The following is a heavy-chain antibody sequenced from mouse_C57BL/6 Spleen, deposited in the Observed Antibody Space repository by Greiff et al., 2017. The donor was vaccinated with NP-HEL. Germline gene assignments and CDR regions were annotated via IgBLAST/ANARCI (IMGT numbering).Heavy chain of an antibody. Sequence: EVHLVESGGGLVKPGGSLKLSCAASGFTFSSYAMSWVRQTPEKRLEWVATISDGGSYTYYPDNVKGRFTISRDNAKNNLYLQMSHLKSEDTAMYYCARRNYYGSSYDYWGQGTTLTVSS. D-gene: IGHD1-1*01. J-gene: IGHJ2*01. V-gene: IGHV5-4*01. CDR2: ISDGGSYT. CDR3: ARRNYYGSSYDY. CDR1: GFTFSSYA.